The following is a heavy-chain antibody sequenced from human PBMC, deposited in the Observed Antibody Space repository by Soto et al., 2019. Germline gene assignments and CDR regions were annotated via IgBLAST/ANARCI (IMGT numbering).Heavy chain of an antibody. CDR3: ARRTNYGDYSFDY. CDR1: GGSISTDSHY. D-gene: IGHD4-17*01. J-gene: IGHJ4*02. Sequence: SETLSLTCTVSGGSISTDSHYWGRIRQPPGKGLEWIGSVYYAGSTYKNPSLHSRVTISVDTSKNHFSLKLNSVTAADTAVYYCARRTNYGDYSFDYWGQGTLVTSPQ. V-gene: IGHV4-39*02. CDR2: VYYAGST.